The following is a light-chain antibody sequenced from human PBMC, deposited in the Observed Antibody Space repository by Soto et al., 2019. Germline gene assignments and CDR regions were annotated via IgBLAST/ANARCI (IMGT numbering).Light chain of an antibody. J-gene: IGLJ3*02. V-gene: IGLV1-40*01. CDR1: SSNLGAGYD. CDR3: QAYDYSLTASV. Sequence: QSVLTQPPSVSGAPGQRVTIPCTGNSSNLGAGYDVHWYQQLPGTAPKLVIYGNRNRPSGVPERFSGSKSGTSASLAITGRQAEEEGDYYCQAYDYSLTASVFGGGTKLTVL. CDR2: GNR.